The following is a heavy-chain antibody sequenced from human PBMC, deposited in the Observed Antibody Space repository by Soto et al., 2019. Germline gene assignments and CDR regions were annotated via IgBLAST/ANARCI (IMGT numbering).Heavy chain of an antibody. CDR1: GGSISSSSYY. CDR3: ASPKIAFYNWFDP. CDR2: IYYSGST. J-gene: IGHJ5*02. D-gene: IGHD3-3*02. Sequence: QLHLQESGPGLVKPSETLSLTCTVCGGSISSSSYYWGWIRQPPGKGLEWIGSIYYSGSTYYNPSLKSRVTISVDTSKNQFSLKLSSVTAADTAVYYCASPKIAFYNWFDPWGQGTLVTVSS. V-gene: IGHV4-39*01.